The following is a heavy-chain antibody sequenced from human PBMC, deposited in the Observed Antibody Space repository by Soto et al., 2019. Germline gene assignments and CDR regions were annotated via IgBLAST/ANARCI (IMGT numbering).Heavy chain of an antibody. CDR1: GFTFSDYY. Sequence: QVQLVESGGGLVRPGGSLRLSCAASGFTFSDYYMSWIRQSPGKGLEWLALTSSSGTNVFYADSVKGRFTISRDNAKNSLFLQMDSLKAEDTAVYYCATSRVFDFWGLGTLVSVSS. J-gene: IGHJ4*02. CDR3: ATSRVFDF. V-gene: IGHV3-11*01. CDR2: TSSSGTNV.